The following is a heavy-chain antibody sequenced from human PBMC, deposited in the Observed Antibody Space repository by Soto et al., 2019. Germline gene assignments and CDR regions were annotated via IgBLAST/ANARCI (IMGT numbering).Heavy chain of an antibody. CDR1: GFTFSAYY. Sequence: QVQLVESGGGLVKPGGSLRLSCAASGFTFSAYYMSWIPQAPGTGLEWVSYISTSGSTINYGDSVKGRFTISRDNAKKSMYLPMNGRRAEDTAVYSCARVSPHPDYWGQGTLVTVSS. V-gene: IGHV3-11*01. CDR2: ISTSGSTI. CDR3: ARVSPHPDY. J-gene: IGHJ4*02.